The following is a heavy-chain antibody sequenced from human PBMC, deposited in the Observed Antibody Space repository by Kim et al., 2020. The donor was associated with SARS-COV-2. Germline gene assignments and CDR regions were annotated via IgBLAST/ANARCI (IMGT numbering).Heavy chain of an antibody. CDR3: AKDKQWELEGLFDY. J-gene: IGHJ4*02. Sequence: DSVKSRFTISRDNAKNSLYLQMNSLRAEDTALYYCAKDKQWELEGLFDYWGQGTLVTVSS. D-gene: IGHD1-26*01. V-gene: IGHV3-9*01.